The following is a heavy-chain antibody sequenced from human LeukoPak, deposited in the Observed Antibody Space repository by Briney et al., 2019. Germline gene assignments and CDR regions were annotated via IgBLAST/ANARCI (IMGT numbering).Heavy chain of an antibody. CDR3: ARDFPKPFDWLTSFDP. CDR1: GGTFSSYA. V-gene: IGHV1-69*06. CDR2: IIPIFGTA. J-gene: IGHJ5*02. D-gene: IGHD3-9*01. Sequence: ASVKVSCKASGGTFSSYAISWVRQAPGQGLEWMGGIIPIFGTANYAQKFQGRVTITADKSTSTAYMELSSLTSDDTAVYYCARDFPKPFDWLTSFDPWGQGTLVTVCS.